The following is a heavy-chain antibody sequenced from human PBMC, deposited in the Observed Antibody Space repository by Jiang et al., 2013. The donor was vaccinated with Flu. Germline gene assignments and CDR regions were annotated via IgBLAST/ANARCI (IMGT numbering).Heavy chain of an antibody. V-gene: IGHV5-51*01. CDR2: IHPGDSDT. CDR1: GYSFTSYW. D-gene: IGHD3-3*01. CDR3: ARLGSYDFWSGYYGPGDY. J-gene: IGHJ4*02. Sequence: GAEVKKPGESLKISCKGSGYSFTSYWIGWVRQMPGKGLEWMGIIHPGDSDTRYSPSFQGQVTISADKSISTAYLQWSSLKASDTAMYYCARLGSYDFWSGYYGPGDYWGQGTLVTVSS.